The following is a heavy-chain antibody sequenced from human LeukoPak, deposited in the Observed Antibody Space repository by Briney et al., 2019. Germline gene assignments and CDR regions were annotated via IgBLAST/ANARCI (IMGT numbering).Heavy chain of an antibody. D-gene: IGHD5-24*01. CDR2: ISYDGSNK. Sequence: GGSLRLSCAASGFTFSSYAMHWVRQAPGKGLEWVAVISYDGSNKYYADSVKGRFTISRDNSKNTLYLQMNNLRAEDTAVYYCARDRGDGYNYFDYWGQGTLVTVSS. J-gene: IGHJ4*02. CDR3: ARDRGDGYNYFDY. V-gene: IGHV3-30-3*01. CDR1: GFTFSSYA.